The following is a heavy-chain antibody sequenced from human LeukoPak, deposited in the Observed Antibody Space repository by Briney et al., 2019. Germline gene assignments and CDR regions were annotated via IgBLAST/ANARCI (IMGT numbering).Heavy chain of an antibody. Sequence: SETLSLTCTVSGYSISSGYYWGWIRQPPGKGLEWIGSIYHSGSTYYNPSLKSRVTISVDTSKNQFSLKLRSVTAADTAVYYCARVSGVLRYFDVQGHFGYWGQGTLVTVSS. D-gene: IGHD3-9*01. V-gene: IGHV4-38-2*02. CDR3: ARVSGVLRYFDVQGHFGY. CDR1: GYSISSGYY. CDR2: IYHSGST. J-gene: IGHJ4*02.